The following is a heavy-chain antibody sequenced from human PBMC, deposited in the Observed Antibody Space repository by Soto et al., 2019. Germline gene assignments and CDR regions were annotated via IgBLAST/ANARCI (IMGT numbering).Heavy chain of an antibody. V-gene: IGHV4-34*01. D-gene: IGHD5-18*01. CDR3: ARGRIQLWSKGYYFDY. Sequence: QVRLQQWGAGLLKPSETLSLTCAVYGGSFSGYYWSWIRQPPGKGLEWIGEINHSGSTNYNPSLNSRVTISVDTSKNQFSLKLSSVTAADTAVYYCARGRIQLWSKGYYFDYWGQGTLVTVSS. J-gene: IGHJ4*02. CDR1: GGSFSGYY. CDR2: INHSGST.